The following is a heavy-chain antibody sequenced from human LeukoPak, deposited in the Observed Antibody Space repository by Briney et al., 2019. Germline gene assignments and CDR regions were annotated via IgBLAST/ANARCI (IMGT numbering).Heavy chain of an antibody. V-gene: IGHV3-7*01. CDR1: GFTFSSYW. Sequence: GGSLRLSCAASGFTFSSYWMSWVRRAPGKGLEWVANIKQDGSEKYYVDSVKGRFTISRDNAKNSLYLQMNSLRAEDTAVYYCARGGRSTSCYPFDYWGQGTLVTVSS. D-gene: IGHD2-2*01. J-gene: IGHJ4*02. CDR3: ARGGRSTSCYPFDY. CDR2: IKQDGSEK.